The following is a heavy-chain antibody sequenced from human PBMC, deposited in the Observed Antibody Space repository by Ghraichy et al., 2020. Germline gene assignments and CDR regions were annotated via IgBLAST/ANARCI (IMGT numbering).Heavy chain of an antibody. CDR3: ARDPGGYNYGFGDY. CDR1: GFTVSSNY. D-gene: IGHD5-18*01. CDR2: IYSGGST. Sequence: GSLRLSCATSGFTVSSNYMSWVRQAPGKGLEWVSVIYSGGSTYYADSVKGRFTISRDNSKDTLYLQMNSLRVDDTAVYYCARDPGGYNYGFGDYWGQGTLVTVSS. V-gene: IGHV3-53*01. J-gene: IGHJ4*02.